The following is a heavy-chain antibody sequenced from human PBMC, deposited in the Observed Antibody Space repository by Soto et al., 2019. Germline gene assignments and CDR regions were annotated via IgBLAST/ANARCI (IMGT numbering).Heavy chain of an antibody. CDR2: INPNSGGT. J-gene: IGHJ4*02. Sequence: ASVKVSCKASGYTFTGYYMHWVLQAPGQGLEWMGWINPNSGGTNYAQKFQGWVTMTRDTSISTAYMELSRLRSDDTAVYYCARSIAARSSLDYWGQGTLVTISS. CDR3: ARSIAARSSLDY. V-gene: IGHV1-2*04. CDR1: GYTFTGYY. D-gene: IGHD6-6*01.